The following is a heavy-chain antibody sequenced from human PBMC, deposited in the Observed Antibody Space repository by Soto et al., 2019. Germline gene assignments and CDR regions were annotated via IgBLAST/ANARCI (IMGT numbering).Heavy chain of an antibody. V-gene: IGHV3-72*01. CDR2: IRNKANSYAT. D-gene: IGHD2-2*01. Sequence: EMQLVESVGGLVQPGGSLRLSCAAAGFTFIDHYMGWVRQAPGKGLEWVGRIRNKANSYATEYAAAVKGRFNISREDSQNSLYLQMNSLRTEDTAVYYCARVPVVAGAAAHRGWFDPWGQGTLVTVSS. CDR3: ARVPVVAGAAAHRGWFDP. CDR1: GFTFIDHY. J-gene: IGHJ5*02.